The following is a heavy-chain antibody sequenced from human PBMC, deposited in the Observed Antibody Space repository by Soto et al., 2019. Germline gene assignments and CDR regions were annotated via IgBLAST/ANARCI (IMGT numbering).Heavy chain of an antibody. V-gene: IGHV4-34*01. CDR3: ARHRPGGGGSCYDY. CDR2: INHSGST. J-gene: IGHJ4*02. D-gene: IGHD2-15*01. Sequence: PSETLSLTCAVYGGSFSGYYWSWIRQPPGKGLEWIGEINHSGSTNYNPSLKSRVTISVDTSKNQFSLKLSSVTAADTAVYYCARHRPGGGGSCYDYWGQGTLVTVSS. CDR1: GGSFSGYY.